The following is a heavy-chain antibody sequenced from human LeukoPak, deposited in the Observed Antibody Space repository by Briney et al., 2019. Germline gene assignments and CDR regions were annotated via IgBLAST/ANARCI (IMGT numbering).Heavy chain of an antibody. CDR2: IYTSGST. D-gene: IGHD2-2*01. CDR1: AGSISGYY. V-gene: IGHV4-4*07. CDR3: ARSPVVVPAAIDY. J-gene: IGHJ4*02. Sequence: SETLSLTCTVSAGSISGYYWSWIRQPAGKGLEWIGRIYTSGSTNYNPSLKSRVTISVDKSKNQFSLKLSSVTAADTAVYYCARSPVVVPAAIDYWGQGTLVTVSS.